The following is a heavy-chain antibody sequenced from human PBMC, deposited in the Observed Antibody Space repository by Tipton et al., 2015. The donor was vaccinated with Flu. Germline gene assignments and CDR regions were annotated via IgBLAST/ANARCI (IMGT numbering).Heavy chain of an antibody. J-gene: IGHJ5*02. CDR3: ARDRGWPASLDL. V-gene: IGHV4-39*07. CDR2: INYRGIT. Sequence: TLSLTCTVSGGSISSISDYWGWVRQSPGKGLEWIGNINYRGITYYNPSLKSRVTISVDTPKNQFSLKVTSVTAADTAVYYCARDRGWPASLDLWGQGVLVTVSS. CDR1: GGSISSISDY. D-gene: IGHD3-10*01.